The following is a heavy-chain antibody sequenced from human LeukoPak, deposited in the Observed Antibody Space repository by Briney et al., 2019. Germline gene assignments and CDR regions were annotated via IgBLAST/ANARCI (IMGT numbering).Heavy chain of an antibody. Sequence: SETLSLTCVVYGVSFSGYYWSWIRQPPGKGLEWIGEINHSGSTNYNPSLKSRVTISVDTSKNQFSLELRSVTAADTAVYYCARTRWLQSLFDYWGQGTLVTVSS. CDR1: GVSFSGYY. V-gene: IGHV4-34*01. CDR3: ARTRWLQSLFDY. CDR2: INHSGST. D-gene: IGHD5-24*01. J-gene: IGHJ4*02.